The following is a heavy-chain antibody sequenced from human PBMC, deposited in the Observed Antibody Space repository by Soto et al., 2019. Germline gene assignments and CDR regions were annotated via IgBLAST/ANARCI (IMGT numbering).Heavy chain of an antibody. CDR3: ARQQLDYYFDY. CDR2: IYYSGST. Sequence: SETLSLTCTVSGGSISSSSYYWGWIRQPPGKGLEWIGSIYYSGSTYYNPSLKSRVTISVDTSKNQFSLKLSSVTAADTAVYYCARQQLDYYFDYWGQGTLVTVSS. D-gene: IGHD6-13*01. V-gene: IGHV4-39*01. J-gene: IGHJ4*02. CDR1: GGSISSSSYY.